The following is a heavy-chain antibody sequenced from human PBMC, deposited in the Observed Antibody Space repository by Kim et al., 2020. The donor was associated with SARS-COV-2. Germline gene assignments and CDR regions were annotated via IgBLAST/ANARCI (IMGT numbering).Heavy chain of an antibody. CDR2: IYYSGST. J-gene: IGHJ3*02. Sequence: SETLSLTCTVSGGSISSGDYYWSWIRQPPGKGLEWIGYIYYSGSTYYNPSLKSRVTISVDTSKNQFSLKLSSVTAADTAVYYCARALFPGYGSGSYPSIWGQGTMVTVSS. D-gene: IGHD3-10*01. CDR3: ARALFPGYGSGSYPSI. CDR1: GGSISSGDYY. V-gene: IGHV4-30-4*01.